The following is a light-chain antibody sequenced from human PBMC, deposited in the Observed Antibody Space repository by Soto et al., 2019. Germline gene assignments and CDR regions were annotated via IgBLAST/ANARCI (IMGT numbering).Light chain of an antibody. V-gene: IGKV3-15*01. Sequence: EIVMTQSPATLSVSPGERATLSCRASQSVSSYLAWYQQKPGQAPRLLIYGASTRATGIPARFSGSGSGTEVTLTISSLQSEDFSVYYCQQYNNWPPCTFGQGTKVEIK. J-gene: IGKJ1*01. CDR1: QSVSSY. CDR2: GAS. CDR3: QQYNNWPPCT.